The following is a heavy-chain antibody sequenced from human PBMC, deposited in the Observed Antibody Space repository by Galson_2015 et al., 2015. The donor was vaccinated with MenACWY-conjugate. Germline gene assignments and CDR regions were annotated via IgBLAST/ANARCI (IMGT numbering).Heavy chain of an antibody. CDR3: ARPGGDYEQRTFFDY. CDR2: IIPVFHTT. J-gene: IGHJ4*02. CDR1: GDFFNTYS. Sequence: SVKVSCKASGDFFNTYSFNWIRQAPGQGPEWLGGIIPVFHTTDYAQRFQGRLTITADESTSTVYMELSSLRSDDTAIYYCARPGGDYEQRTFFDYWGQGTLVTVSS. V-gene: IGHV1-69*13. D-gene: IGHD4-17*01.